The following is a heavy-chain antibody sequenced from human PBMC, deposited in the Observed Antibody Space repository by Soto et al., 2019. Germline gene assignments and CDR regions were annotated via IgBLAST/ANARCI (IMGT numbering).Heavy chain of an antibody. CDR3: PKEHDYGYYGWFDP. V-gene: IGHV3-23*01. CDR1: GFAFNSYA. Sequence: GGSLRLSCVASGFAFNSYAMTWVRQAPGKGLEWVSTITNSGGSTYYADSVKGRFTISRDNSKNTLYMQMTTLTAEDTAIYYCPKEHDYGYYGWFDPWGHVTLFTFSS. CDR2: ITNSGGST. D-gene: IGHD4-17*01. J-gene: IGHJ5*02.